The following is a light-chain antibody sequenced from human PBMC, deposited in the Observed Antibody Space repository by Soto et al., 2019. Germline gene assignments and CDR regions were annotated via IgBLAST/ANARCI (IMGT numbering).Light chain of an antibody. V-gene: IGKV3-15*01. Sequence: EIVMTQSPPTLYVSPGESATLSCRASQSISRNLAWFQQKPGQSPRLLIFGESTRAAGIPARFSGRGSGADFTLTISRLEPEDFAVYYCPQYGGSITVGGGTKVEIK. CDR2: GES. J-gene: IGKJ4*01. CDR3: PQYGGSIT. CDR1: QSISRN.